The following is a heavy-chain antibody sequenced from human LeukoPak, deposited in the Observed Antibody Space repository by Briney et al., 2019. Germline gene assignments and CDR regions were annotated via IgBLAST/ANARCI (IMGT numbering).Heavy chain of an antibody. CDR3: TRPGYDGKDY. CDR1: GFTFSGSA. D-gene: IGHD5-12*01. J-gene: IGHJ4*02. CDR2: IRTKGYNYAT. Sequence: GGSLRLSCAASGFTFSGSAMHWVRQASGKGLEWVGRIRTKGYNYATDYGASVKDRFTISRDDSKNTAFLQMNSLRAEDTAVYYCTRPGYDGKDYWGQGTLVTVSS. V-gene: IGHV3-73*01.